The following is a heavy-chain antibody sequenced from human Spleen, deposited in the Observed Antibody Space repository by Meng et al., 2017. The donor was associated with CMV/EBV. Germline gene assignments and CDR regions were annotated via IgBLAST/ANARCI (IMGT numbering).Heavy chain of an antibody. Sequence: FTFSSDAMSWVRQAPGKGLGWVSAISGSGGSTYYADSVKGRFTISRDNSKNTLYLQMNSLRAEDTAVYYCAKGNSSSWYVWDWFDPWGQGTLVTVSS. D-gene: IGHD6-13*01. J-gene: IGHJ5*02. V-gene: IGHV3-23*01. CDR2: ISGSGGST. CDR1: FTFSSDA. CDR3: AKGNSSSWYVWDWFDP.